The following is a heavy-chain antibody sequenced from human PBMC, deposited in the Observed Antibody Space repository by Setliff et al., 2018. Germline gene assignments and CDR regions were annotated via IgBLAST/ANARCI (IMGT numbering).Heavy chain of an antibody. CDR2: IYHSGSA. Sequence: SETLSLTCTVSGDSISSGDYFWSWIRQPPGKGLEWIAYIYHSGSAYYNPSLKSRVTMSVDTSKNQFSLHLTSVAAADTAVYYCARSFSRREKFLLDYWGQGALVTVPQ. CDR3: ARSFSRREKFLLDY. J-gene: IGHJ4*02. V-gene: IGHV4-30-4*08. CDR1: GDSISSGDYF.